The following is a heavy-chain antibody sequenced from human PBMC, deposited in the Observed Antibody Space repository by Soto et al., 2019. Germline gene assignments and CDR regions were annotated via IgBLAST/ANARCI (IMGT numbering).Heavy chain of an antibody. Sequence: LSLTCAVYGGSFSGYYWSWIRQPPGKGLEWIGEINHSGSTNYNPSLKSRVTISVDTSKNQFSLKLSSVTAADTAVYYCARGYYYGSGRLYYYYGMDVWGQGTTVTVSS. V-gene: IGHV4-34*01. J-gene: IGHJ6*02. CDR1: GGSFSGYY. D-gene: IGHD3-10*01. CDR2: INHSGST. CDR3: ARGYYYGSGRLYYYYGMDV.